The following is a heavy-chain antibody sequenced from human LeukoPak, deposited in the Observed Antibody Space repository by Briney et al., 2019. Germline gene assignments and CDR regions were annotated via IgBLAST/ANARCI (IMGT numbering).Heavy chain of an antibody. CDR1: GFSLSTSGMR. D-gene: IGHD3-16*02. CDR2: IEWDDDK. V-gene: IGHV2-70*04. Sequence: SGPTLVNPTQTLTLTCTFSGFSLSTSGMRVSWIRQPPGKALEWLARIEWDDDKFYSTSLKTRLTISKDTSKNQVVLTMTNMDPVDTATYHCARSSTVYYDYVWGSYRPTYYFDYWGQGTLVTVSS. J-gene: IGHJ4*02. CDR3: ARSSTVYYDYVWGSYRPTYYFDY.